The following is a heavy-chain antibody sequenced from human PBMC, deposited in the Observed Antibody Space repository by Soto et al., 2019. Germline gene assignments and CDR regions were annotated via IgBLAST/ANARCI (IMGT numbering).Heavy chain of an antibody. CDR3: ASDLSGRADV. J-gene: IGHJ6*02. CDR2: MNEDGGTT. D-gene: IGHD3-10*01. CDR1: GFTFSSYW. Sequence: EVQLVESGGGLVRPGGSLRLSCAASGFTFSSYWMHWVRQVPGKGLVWVSRMNEDGGTTDDADSVKGRLTISRDNAKNTLYLHMQSLRVGDTAVYYCASDLSGRADVWGQGTTVTVSS. V-gene: IGHV3-74*02.